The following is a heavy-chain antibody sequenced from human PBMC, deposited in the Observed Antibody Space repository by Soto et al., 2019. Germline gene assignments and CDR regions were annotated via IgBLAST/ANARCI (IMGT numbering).Heavy chain of an antibody. CDR2: ISYDGSNK. J-gene: IGHJ4*02. CDR3: ARVPRELTGPYYFDY. V-gene: IGHV3-30-3*01. Sequence: GGSLRLSCAASGFTFSSYAMHWVRQAPGKGLEWVAVISYDGSNKYYADSVKGRFTISRDNSKNTLYLQMNSLRAEDTAVYYCARVPRELTGPYYFDYWGQGTLVTVSS. CDR1: GFTFSSYA.